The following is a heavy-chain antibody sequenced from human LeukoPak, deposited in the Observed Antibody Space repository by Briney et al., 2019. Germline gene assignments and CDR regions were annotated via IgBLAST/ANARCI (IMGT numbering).Heavy chain of an antibody. J-gene: IGHJ4*02. V-gene: IGHV3-23*01. Sequence: GGTLRLSCAASGFTFSSHGMNWVRQAPGKGLEWVSGISPNGVITYYADSVKGRFTISRDNSKGTVYLQMNSLRPEDTAVYYCAKDDAWLQFGDWGRGTLVTVSS. CDR3: AKDDAWLQFGD. CDR1: GFTFSSHG. CDR2: ISPNGVIT. D-gene: IGHD5-24*01.